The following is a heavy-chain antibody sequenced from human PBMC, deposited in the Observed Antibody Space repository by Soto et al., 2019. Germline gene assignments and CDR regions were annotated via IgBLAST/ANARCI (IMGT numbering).Heavy chain of an antibody. CDR2: IYYSGST. CDR1: GGSVSSGSYY. J-gene: IGHJ5*02. V-gene: IGHV4-61*01. CDR3: AREHMRYFDWLPLNWFDP. Sequence: TSETLSLTCTVSGGSVSSGSYYWSWIRQPPGKGLEWIGYIYYSGSTNYNPSLKSRVTISVDTSKNQFSLKLSSVTAADTAVYYCAREHMRYFDWLPLNWFDPWGQGTLVTVSS. D-gene: IGHD3-9*01.